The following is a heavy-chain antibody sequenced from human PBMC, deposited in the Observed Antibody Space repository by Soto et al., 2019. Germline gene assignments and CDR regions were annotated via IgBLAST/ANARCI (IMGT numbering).Heavy chain of an antibody. CDR3: ARMRRPDDSNAYSFYY. CDR1: GDSFSSGNYY. Sequence: QVQLQESGPGLVKPSQTLSLTCSVSGDSFSSGNYYWTWIRQPPGKGLEWIGYVYYSGSTYYNPSIKRRLTISVDTSKNQFSLKLSSVSAADTAVYNCARMRRPDDSNAYSFYYWCQGTLATVAS. CDR2: VYYSGST. V-gene: IGHV4-30-4*01. J-gene: IGHJ4*02. D-gene: IGHD3-22*01.